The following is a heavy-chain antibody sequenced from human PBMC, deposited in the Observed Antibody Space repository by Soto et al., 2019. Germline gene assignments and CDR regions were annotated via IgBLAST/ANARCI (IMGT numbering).Heavy chain of an antibody. CDR1: GYTLTTFF. V-gene: IGHV1-46*01. CDR2: INPGYPAGRST. CDR3: AREAIVAGAKTGMEV. D-gene: IGHD1-26*01. Sequence: ASVKVSCKASGYTLTTFFMHWVRQAPGQGLEWMGVINPGYPAGRSTTYAQKFQGRVTMTTDPSTTTVYMELSRLKSDDTAVYCCAREAIVAGAKTGMEVWGQWTTVTIS. J-gene: IGHJ6*02.